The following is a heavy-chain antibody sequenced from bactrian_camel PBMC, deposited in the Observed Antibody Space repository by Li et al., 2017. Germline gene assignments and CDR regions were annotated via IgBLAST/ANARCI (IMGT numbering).Heavy chain of an antibody. Sequence: HVQLVESGGDSVQAGGSLLLSCKSSRYVTCWAWSRQADGKQREGLGSMLRDGRPIMHDSVKGRFAISKDNAKNTLYLQMDNLEPEDTAMYYCAAKSVLSKSLDLDDYNDWGQGTQV. CDR3: AAKSVLSKSLDLDDYND. CDR2: MLRDGRP. V-gene: IGHV3S53*01. CDR1: RYVTC. J-gene: IGHJ4*01.